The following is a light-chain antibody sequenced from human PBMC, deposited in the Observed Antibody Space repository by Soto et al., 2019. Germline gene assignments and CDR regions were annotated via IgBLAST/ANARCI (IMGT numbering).Light chain of an antibody. CDR2: AAS. CDR3: QQSHGIPYT. V-gene: IGKV1-39*01. Sequence: DIQMTQSPSSLSAAVGDRVTITCRASQTISTYLNWYQQKPGKAPKLLIYAASSLQSGVPSSFTGSGSGTDFTLTISSLQPEDFATYYCQQSHGIPYTFGQGTKLEIK. J-gene: IGKJ2*01. CDR1: QTISTY.